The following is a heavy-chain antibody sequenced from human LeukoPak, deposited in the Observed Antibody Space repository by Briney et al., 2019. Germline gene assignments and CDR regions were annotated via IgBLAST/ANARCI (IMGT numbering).Heavy chain of an antibody. Sequence: PSETLSLTCTVSGGSISSSSYYWGWIRQPPGKGLEWIGSIYYSGSTNYNPSLKSRVTISVDTSKNQFSLKLISVTAADTAVYYCARGQGATVPQVGKNWFDPWGQGTRVIVSS. CDR2: IYYSGST. CDR3: ARGQGATVPQVGKNWFDP. D-gene: IGHD1-26*01. V-gene: IGHV4-39*07. CDR1: GGSISSSSYY. J-gene: IGHJ5*02.